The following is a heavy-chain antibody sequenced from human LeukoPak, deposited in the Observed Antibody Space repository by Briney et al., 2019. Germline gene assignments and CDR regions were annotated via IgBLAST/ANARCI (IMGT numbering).Heavy chain of an antibody. V-gene: IGHV4-34*01. CDR2: INHSGST. CDR3: ARDYYGSGSYLDY. Sequence: PSETLSLTCAVYGGSFSGYYWSWIRQPPGKGLEWIGEINHSGSTNYNPSLKSRVTISVDTSKNQFSLKLSSVTAADTAVYYCARDYYGSGSYLDYWGQGTLVTVFS. D-gene: IGHD3-10*01. CDR1: GGSFSGYY. J-gene: IGHJ4*02.